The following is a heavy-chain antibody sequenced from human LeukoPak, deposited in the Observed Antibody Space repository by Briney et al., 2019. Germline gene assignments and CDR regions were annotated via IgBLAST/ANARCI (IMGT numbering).Heavy chain of an antibody. CDR2: IYGSGGST. CDR3: AKVRAITFGGVIGPFDP. D-gene: IGHD3-16*02. CDR1: GVTFSSYA. V-gene: IGHV3-23*01. Sequence: RGSLRLSCAASGVTFSSYARSWVRQAPGKGLEWVSPIYGSGGSTYYADSVKGRFTISRDNSKNTLYLQMNSLRAEDTAVYYCAKVRAITFGGVIGPFDPWGQGTLVTVSS. J-gene: IGHJ5*02.